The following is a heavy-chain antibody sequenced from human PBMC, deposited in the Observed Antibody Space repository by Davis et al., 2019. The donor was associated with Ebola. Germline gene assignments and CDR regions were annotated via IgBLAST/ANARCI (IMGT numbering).Heavy chain of an antibody. CDR2: ISSSGSTI. Sequence: PGGSLRLSCAASGFTFSSYEMNWVRQAPGKGLEWVSYISSSGSTIYYADSVKGRFTISRDNAKNSLYLQMNSLRAEDTAVYYCASYCSGGSCFEYAFDIWGQGTMVTVSS. CDR1: GFTFSSYE. CDR3: ASYCSGGSCFEYAFDI. J-gene: IGHJ3*02. D-gene: IGHD2-15*01. V-gene: IGHV3-48*03.